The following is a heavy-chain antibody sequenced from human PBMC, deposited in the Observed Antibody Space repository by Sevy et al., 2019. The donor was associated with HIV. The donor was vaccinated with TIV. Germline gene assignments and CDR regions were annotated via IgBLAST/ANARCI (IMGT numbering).Heavy chain of an antibody. J-gene: IGHJ3*02. CDR1: GFTFSNYA. V-gene: IGHV3-23*01. D-gene: IGHD1-26*01. CDR2: ISGAGGTA. Sequence: GGSLRLSCAASGFTFSNYAMTWVRQAPGKGLECVSTISGAGGTAYYADSVKGRFTISRDNSKSTLYLQMNSLRPEDTAMYYCAKSYSGSYYIPYDAFDMWGQGTMVTVSS. CDR3: AKSYSGSYYIPYDAFDM.